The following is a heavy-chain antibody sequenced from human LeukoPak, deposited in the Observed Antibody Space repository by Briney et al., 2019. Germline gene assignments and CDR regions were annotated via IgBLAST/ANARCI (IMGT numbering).Heavy chain of an antibody. V-gene: IGHV1-24*01. Sequence: GASVKVSCKVSGYTLTELSMHWVRQAPGKGLGWMGGFDPEDGETIYAQKFQGRVTMTEDTSTDTAYMELSSLRSEDTAVYYCATLLGELRVFDYWGQGTLVTVSS. J-gene: IGHJ4*02. CDR3: ATLLGELRVFDY. CDR1: GYTLTELS. CDR2: FDPEDGET. D-gene: IGHD1-26*01.